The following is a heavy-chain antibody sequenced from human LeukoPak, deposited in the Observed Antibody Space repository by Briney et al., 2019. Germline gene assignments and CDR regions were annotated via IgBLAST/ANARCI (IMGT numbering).Heavy chain of an antibody. CDR2: IYHSGST. CDR1: GYSISSGYY. J-gene: IGHJ4*02. V-gene: IGHV4-38-2*02. D-gene: IGHD4-17*01. Sequence: SETLSLTCTVSGYSISSGYYWGWIRQPPGKGLEWIGSIYHSGSTYYNPSLKSRVTISVDTSKNQFSLKLSSVTAADTAVYYCARGGNYGDYVGYWGQGTLVTVSS. CDR3: ARGGNYGDYVGY.